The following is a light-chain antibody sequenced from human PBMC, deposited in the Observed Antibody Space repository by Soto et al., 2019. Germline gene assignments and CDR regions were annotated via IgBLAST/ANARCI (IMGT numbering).Light chain of an antibody. CDR3: CSYSISAAYL. CDR1: SRDVGSYDF. J-gene: IGLJ1*01. Sequence: QSALTQPASVSGSPGQSITISCTGTSRDVGSYDFVSWYQLHPGKAPKLIVFKANNRPSGVSYRFSGSKSGNTASLTISGLQAEDEADYFCCSYSISAAYLFGTGTKVTVL. V-gene: IGLV2-14*01. CDR2: KAN.